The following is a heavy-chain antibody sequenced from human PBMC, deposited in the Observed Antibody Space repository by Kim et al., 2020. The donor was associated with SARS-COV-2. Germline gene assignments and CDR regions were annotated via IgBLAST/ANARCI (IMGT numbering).Heavy chain of an antibody. J-gene: IGHJ4*02. CDR1: GYTFKNYP. Sequence: ASVKVSCKASGYTFKNYPIHWLRQAPGQRLEWMGWVNAANDKTKYSQKFRGRVTITRDTSANTAYMDLSSLTSEDTAIYYCARDMNPTVYDYWGQGTLVTVSS. CDR2: VNAANDKT. D-gene: IGHD4-4*01. CDR3: ARDMNPTVYDY. V-gene: IGHV1-3*01.